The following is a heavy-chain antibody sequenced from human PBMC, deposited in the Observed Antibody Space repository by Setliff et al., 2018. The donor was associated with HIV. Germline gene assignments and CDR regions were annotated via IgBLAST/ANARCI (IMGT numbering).Heavy chain of an antibody. Sequence: SETLSLTCTVSGGSISSSSYYWGWIRQPPGKGLEWIGNIYYSGSTYYNPSLKSRVTISVDTSENQFSLRLSSVTAADTAVYYCARATGDSGYPRFFHYWGQGTLVTVS. CDR1: GGSISSSSYY. CDR3: ARATGDSGYPRFFHY. D-gene: IGHD3-22*01. J-gene: IGHJ4*02. CDR2: IYYSGST. V-gene: IGHV4-39*01.